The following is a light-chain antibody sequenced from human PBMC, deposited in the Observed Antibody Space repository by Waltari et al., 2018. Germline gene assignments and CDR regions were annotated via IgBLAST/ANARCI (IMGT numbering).Light chain of an antibody. V-gene: IGKV3-11*01. Sequence: EIILTQSPATLSLSPGDRATLSCRASQSVSNSLSWYQQKPGQAPRLLIYNALTRDTGMPARFSGSGSGTDFTLTIGSLEPEDFAVYFCLQRSNWPPTFGGGTTVEI. CDR3: LQRSNWPPT. CDR1: QSVSNS. J-gene: IGKJ4*01. CDR2: NAL.